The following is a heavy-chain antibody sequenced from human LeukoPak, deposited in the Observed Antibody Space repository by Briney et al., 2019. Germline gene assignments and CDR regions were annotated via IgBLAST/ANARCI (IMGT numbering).Heavy chain of an antibody. J-gene: IGHJ4*02. CDR3: AKRGTTYYYDSSGYYFDY. V-gene: IGHV3-23*01. D-gene: IGHD3-22*01. CDR2: ISGSGGST. CDR1: GFTFSSYA. Sequence: GGSLRLSCAASGFTFSSYAIKWVRQAPGKGLEWVSAISGSGGSTYYADSVKGRFTISRDNSKNTLYLQMNSLRAEDTAVYYCAKRGTTYYYDSSGYYFDYWGQGTLVTVSS.